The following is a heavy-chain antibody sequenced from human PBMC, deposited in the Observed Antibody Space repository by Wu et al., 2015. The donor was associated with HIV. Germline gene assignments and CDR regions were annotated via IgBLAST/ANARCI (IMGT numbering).Heavy chain of an antibody. CDR2: ISAYNGNT. Sequence: QVQLVQSGAEVKKPGASVKVSCKASGYTFTSYGMSWVRQAPGQGLEWMGWISAYNGNTNYAQKLQGRVTMTTDTSTSTAYMELRSLRSDDTAVYYCARDQASRRFVGSGYWYFDLWGRGTLVTVSS. V-gene: IGHV1-18*01. CDR1: GYTFTSYG. D-gene: IGHD3-10*01. CDR3: ARDQASRRFVGSGYWYFDL. J-gene: IGHJ2*01.